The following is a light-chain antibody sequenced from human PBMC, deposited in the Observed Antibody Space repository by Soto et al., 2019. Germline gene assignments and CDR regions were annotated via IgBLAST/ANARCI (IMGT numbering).Light chain of an antibody. CDR1: SSDVGAYNY. CDR3: SSYTSSSTLGV. CDR2: DVS. J-gene: IGLJ1*01. Sequence: QSALAPPASVSGSPGQSITISCTGTSSDVGAYNYVSWYQQHPGKAPKLMIYDVSNRPSGVSNRFSGSKSGNTASLTISGLQAEDEADYYCSSYTSSSTLGVFGTGTKVTVL. V-gene: IGLV2-14*01.